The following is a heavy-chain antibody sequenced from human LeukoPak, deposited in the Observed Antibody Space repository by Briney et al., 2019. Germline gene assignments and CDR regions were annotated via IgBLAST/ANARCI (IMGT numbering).Heavy chain of an antibody. D-gene: IGHD1-14*01. J-gene: IGHJ3*02. V-gene: IGHV4-34*01. CDR3: ARGGDDRGAFDI. CDR1: GGSFSGYY. Sequence: SETLSLTCAVYGGSFSGYYWSWIRQPPGKGLEWIGEINHSGSTNYNPSLKSRVTISVDTSKNQFSLKLSSVTAADTAVYYCARGGDDRGAFDIWGQGTMVTVSS. CDR2: INHSGST.